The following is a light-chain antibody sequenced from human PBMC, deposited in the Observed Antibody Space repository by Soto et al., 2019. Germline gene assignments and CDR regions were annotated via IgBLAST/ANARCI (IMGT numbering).Light chain of an antibody. CDR1: QNVYSN. CDR2: GAS. Sequence: EIVMTQSPATLSVSPGEGATLSCRASQNVYSNLAWYQQKPGQAPRLLIYGASTRATSIPARFSGSGSGTEFTLTISSLQSEDFAVYYCQQHGNWPLTFGGGTKVESK. CDR3: QQHGNWPLT. V-gene: IGKV3-15*01. J-gene: IGKJ4*01.